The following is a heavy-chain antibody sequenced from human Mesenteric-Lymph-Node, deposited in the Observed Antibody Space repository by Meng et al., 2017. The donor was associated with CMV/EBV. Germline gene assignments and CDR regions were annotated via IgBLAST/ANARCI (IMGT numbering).Heavy chain of an antibody. CDR1: VDSISSGNR. CDR2: IYHNGFT. V-gene: IGHV4-4*01. D-gene: IGHD1-26*01. Sequence: PVDSISSGNRWSWVRRPPGKGLEWIGEIYHNGFTNYNPSLKSRVTMSIDKSRNQVSLNLRSVTAADTAVYFCARDNRASGNYDWFDPWGQGTLVTVSS. CDR3: ARDNRASGNYDWFDP. J-gene: IGHJ5*02.